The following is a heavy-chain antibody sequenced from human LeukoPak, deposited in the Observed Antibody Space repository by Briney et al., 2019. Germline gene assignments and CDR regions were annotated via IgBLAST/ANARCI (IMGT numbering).Heavy chain of an antibody. J-gene: IGHJ4*02. CDR1: GGSISSSSYY. CDR2: IYYSGST. D-gene: IGHD2-2*02. Sequence: PETLSLTCTVSGGSISSSSYYWGWIRQPPGKGLEWIGSIYYSGSTYYNPSLKSRVTISVDTSKNQFSLKLSSVTAADTAVYYCARGRRVGCSSTSCYRPFDYWGQGTLVTVSS. V-gene: IGHV4-39*01. CDR3: ARGRRVGCSSTSCYRPFDY.